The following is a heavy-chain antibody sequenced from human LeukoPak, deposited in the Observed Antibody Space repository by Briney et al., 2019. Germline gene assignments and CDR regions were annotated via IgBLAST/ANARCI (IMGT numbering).Heavy chain of an antibody. D-gene: IGHD3-10*01. CDR1: GFTFSSYS. CDR2: ISSSSSTI. Sequence: GGSLRLSCAASGFTFSSYSMNWVRQAPGKGLEWVPYISSSSSTIYYADSVKGRFTISRDNAKNSLYLQMNSLRAEDTAVYYCARSLGSRGVISYYFDYWGQGTLVTVSS. CDR3: ARSLGSRGVISYYFDY. V-gene: IGHV3-48*04. J-gene: IGHJ4*02.